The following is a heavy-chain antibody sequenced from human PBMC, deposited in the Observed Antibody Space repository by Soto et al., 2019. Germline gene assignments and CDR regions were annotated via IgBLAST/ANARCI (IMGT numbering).Heavy chain of an antibody. CDR2: ISSSGSTI. V-gene: IGHV3-11*01. Sequence: KSGRSLRLSCAASGFTFSDYYMSWIRQAPGKGLEWVSYISSSGSTIYYADSVKGRFTISRDDAKNSRYLQMNSLRAEDTAVYYCARDWAPMAPHDYWGQGTLVTVSS. CDR1: GFTFSDYY. D-gene: IGHD3-16*01. CDR3: ARDWAPMAPHDY. J-gene: IGHJ4*02.